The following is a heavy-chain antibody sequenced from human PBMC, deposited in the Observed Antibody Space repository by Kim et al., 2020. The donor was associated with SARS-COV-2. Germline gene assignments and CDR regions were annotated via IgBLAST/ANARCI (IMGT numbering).Heavy chain of an antibody. D-gene: IGHD1-26*01. CDR3: TTDPRRWWIVGATEGAFDI. CDR2: IKSKTDGGTT. CDR1: GFTFSNAW. V-gene: IGHV3-15*01. Sequence: GGSLRLSCAASGFTFSNAWMSWVRQAPGKGLEWVGRIKSKTDGGTTDYAAPVKGRFTISRDDSKNTLYLQMNSLKTEDTAVYYCTTDPRRWWIVGATEGAFDIWGQGTMVTVSS. J-gene: IGHJ3*02.